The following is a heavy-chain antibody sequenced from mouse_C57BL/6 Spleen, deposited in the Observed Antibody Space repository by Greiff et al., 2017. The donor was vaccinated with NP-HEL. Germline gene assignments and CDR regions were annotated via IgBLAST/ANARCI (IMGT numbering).Heavy chain of an antibody. CDR1: GFNIKDSY. V-gene: IGHV14-2*01. CDR2: IDREDGAT. D-gene: IGHD2-5*01. Sequence: EVKLVESGAELVKPGASVKLSCTASGFNIKDSYMHWVKQRPEQGLEWVGRIDREDGATKYAPKIQGKSTITADTATNTAYLQISSLKSEYTAVYYCARTNSNDAMDYWGQGTAVTVSS. J-gene: IGHJ4*01. CDR3: ARTNSNDAMDY.